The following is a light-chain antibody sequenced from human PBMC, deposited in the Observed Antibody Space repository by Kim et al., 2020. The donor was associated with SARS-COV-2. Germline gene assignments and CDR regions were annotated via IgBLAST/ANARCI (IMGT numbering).Light chain of an antibody. CDR1: SVDGGALAF. Sequence: GQPRTSSCTGTSVDGGALAFVSWCQQYPGKAPKHMIYDVNTRPSGVPDRLSGSKSGNTASLTISGLQADDEADYYCCSYAGSYSAVFGGGTELTVL. CDR3: CSYAGSYSAV. J-gene: IGLJ2*01. V-gene: IGLV2-11*01. CDR2: DVN.